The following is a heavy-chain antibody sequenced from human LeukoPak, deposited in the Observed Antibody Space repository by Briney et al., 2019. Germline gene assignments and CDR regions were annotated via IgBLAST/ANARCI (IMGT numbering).Heavy chain of an antibody. CDR3: ARDRLTSGSYFFDY. Sequence: GGSLRLSCAASGFTFSDYYMSWIRQAPGKGLEWVSYISSSGSTIYYADSVRGRFTISRDNAKNSMYLQMNSLRAEDTAVYYCARDRLTSGSYFFDYWGQGTLVTVSS. V-gene: IGHV3-11*04. CDR2: ISSSGSTI. D-gene: IGHD1-26*01. J-gene: IGHJ4*02. CDR1: GFTFSDYY.